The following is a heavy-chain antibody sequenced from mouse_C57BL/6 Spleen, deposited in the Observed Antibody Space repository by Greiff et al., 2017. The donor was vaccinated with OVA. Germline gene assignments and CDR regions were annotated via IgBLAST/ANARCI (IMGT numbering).Heavy chain of an antibody. J-gene: IGHJ3*01. D-gene: IGHD4-1*01. CDR2: IYPRDGST. Sequence: VKLQESGPELVKPGASVKLSCKASGYTFTSYDINWVKQRPGQGLEWIGWIYPRDGSTKYNEKFKGKATLTVDTSSSTAYMELHSLTSEDSAVYFCARKDTGTGAWFAYWGQGTLVTVSA. CDR3: ARKDTGTGAWFAY. CDR1: GYTFTSYD. V-gene: IGHV1-85*01.